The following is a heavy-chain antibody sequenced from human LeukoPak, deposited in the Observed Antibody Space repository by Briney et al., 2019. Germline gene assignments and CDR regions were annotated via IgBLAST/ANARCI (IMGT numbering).Heavy chain of an antibody. CDR2: ISGNGGST. J-gene: IGHJ4*02. Sequence: GGSLRLSCAASGFTFSSYWMSWVRQAPGKGLEWVSAISGNGGSTYSADSVKGRFTISRDNSKNTLYLHMTSLRAEDTALYYCARTPIFGVVTMPFDYWGQGTLVTVSS. CDR1: GFTFSSYW. V-gene: IGHV3-23*01. CDR3: ARTPIFGVVTMPFDY. D-gene: IGHD3-3*01.